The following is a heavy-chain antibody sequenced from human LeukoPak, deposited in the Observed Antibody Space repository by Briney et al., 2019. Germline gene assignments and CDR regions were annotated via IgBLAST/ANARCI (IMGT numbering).Heavy chain of an antibody. CDR1: GFTFSSYA. CDR2: ISGSGGST. CDR3: AKSSEPVVVAATPSDY. J-gene: IGHJ4*02. Sequence: GGSLRLSCAASGFTFSSYAMSWVRQAPGKGPEWVSAISGSGGSTYYADSVKGRFTISRDNSKNTLYLQMNSLRAEDTAVYYCAKSSEPVVVAATPSDYWGQGTLATVSS. D-gene: IGHD2-15*01. V-gene: IGHV3-23*01.